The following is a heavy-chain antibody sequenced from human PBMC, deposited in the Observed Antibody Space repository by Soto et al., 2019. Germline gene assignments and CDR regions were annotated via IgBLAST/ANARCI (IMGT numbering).Heavy chain of an antibody. Sequence: PGESLKISCKGSGYNFANYWIRWVRQMPGKGLEWMRKIDPYDSYSKYSPPFHGHVTISTDKSISTGYLQWSSLKASDTAMYFCARYRRYCSDRSAFDYWGQGTLVTVSS. J-gene: IGHJ4*02. CDR1: GYNFANYW. V-gene: IGHV5-10-1*01. CDR2: IDPYDSYS. D-gene: IGHD3-22*01. CDR3: ARYRRYCSDRSAFDY.